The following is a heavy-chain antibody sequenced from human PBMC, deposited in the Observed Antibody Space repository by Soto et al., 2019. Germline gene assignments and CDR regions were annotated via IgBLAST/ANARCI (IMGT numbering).Heavy chain of an antibody. D-gene: IGHD3-16*01. Sequence: QGQLVQSGAEVKKPGASVKVSCKASGYTFTSYGISWVRQAPGQGLEWMGWISAYNGNTKYAQKLQGRVTMTTGTSTSTAYMDLCSLRSDDTAVYYCARDAGVSGELYYWGQGTLVTVSS. CDR3: ARDAGVSGELYY. CDR2: ISAYNGNT. J-gene: IGHJ4*02. CDR1: GYTFTSYG. V-gene: IGHV1-18*01.